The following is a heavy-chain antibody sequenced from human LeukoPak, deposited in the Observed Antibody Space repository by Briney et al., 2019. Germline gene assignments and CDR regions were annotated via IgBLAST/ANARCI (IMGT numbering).Heavy chain of an antibody. CDR3: AKIGAAGASDY. CDR2: VSGNGGTT. CDR1: GFTFSSFA. D-gene: IGHD6-13*01. J-gene: IGHJ4*02. V-gene: IGHV3-23*01. Sequence: GGSLRLSCAASGFTFSSFAKTWVRQAPGKGLEWVSSVSGNGGTTYYADSAKGRFTISRDNSKNTLYLQMNSLRAEDTAVYYCAKIGAAGASDYWGQGALVTVSS.